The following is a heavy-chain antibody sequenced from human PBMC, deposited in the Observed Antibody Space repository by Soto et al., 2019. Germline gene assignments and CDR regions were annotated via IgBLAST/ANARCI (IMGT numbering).Heavy chain of an antibody. CDR3: ARPGQRDASGYYGGRDAIDF. CDR1: GYTFTNYW. V-gene: IGHV5-51*01. CDR2: IYPSNSHT. D-gene: IGHD3-22*01. J-gene: IGHJ3*01. Sequence: PGESRKISCKGSGYTFTNYWIGWVRQMPGKGLERMGIIYPSNSHTRYSPSFQGQVTISADKSISTAYLQWSSLKASVTAMYYCARPGQRDASGYYGGRDAIDFWGQGTIVTVSS.